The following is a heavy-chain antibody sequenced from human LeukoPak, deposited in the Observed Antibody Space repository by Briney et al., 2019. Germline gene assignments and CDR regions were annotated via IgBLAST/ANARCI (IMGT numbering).Heavy chain of an antibody. CDR2: IYTSGST. Sequence: EPSETLSLTCTGSGGSISSYYWSWIRQPAGKGLEWIGRIYTSGSTNYNPSLKSRVTMSVDTSKNQFSLKLSPVTAADTAVYYCARDGGTVDTYSSSWYLDYYYMDVWGKGTTVTISS. D-gene: IGHD6-13*01. CDR3: ARDGGTVDTYSSSWYLDYYYMDV. J-gene: IGHJ6*03. CDR1: GGSISSYY. V-gene: IGHV4-4*07.